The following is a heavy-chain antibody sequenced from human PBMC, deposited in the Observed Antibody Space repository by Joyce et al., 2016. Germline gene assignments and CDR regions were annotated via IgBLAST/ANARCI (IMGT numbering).Heavy chain of an antibody. V-gene: IGHV3-48*01. Sequence: EVQLVESGGGLAQSGGSLRLTCAAAGFSVSAYSMQWVRQAPGKGLEWISYIGSDIYCAYSGKVRFTVSRDYGQNSLFLEMNSLRAEDTAVYYCAGDGPPAGPDVDYWGQGTLVIVSS. CDR3: AGDGPPAGPDVDY. D-gene: IGHD2-2*01. J-gene: IGHJ4*02. CDR2: IGSDI. CDR1: GFSVSAYS.